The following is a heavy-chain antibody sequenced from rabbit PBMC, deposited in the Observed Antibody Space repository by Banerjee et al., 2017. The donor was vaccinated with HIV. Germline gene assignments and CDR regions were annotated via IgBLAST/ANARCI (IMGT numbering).Heavy chain of an antibody. CDR3: ARYYVHSGGV. CDR1: GFSFSNKYV. V-gene: IGHV1S45*01. Sequence: QGQLEESGGDLVKPEGSLTLTCTASGFSFSNKYVMCWVRQAPGKGLEWIACINTSSGNTVYASWAKGRFTISKTSWTTVTPQMTTLTAPDTAPYCCARYYVHSGGVWGPGTLVTVS. D-gene: IGHD4-1*01. CDR2: INTSSGNT. J-gene: IGHJ6*01.